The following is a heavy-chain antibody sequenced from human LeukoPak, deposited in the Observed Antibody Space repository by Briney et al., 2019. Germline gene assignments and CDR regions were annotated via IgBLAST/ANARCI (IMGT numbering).Heavy chain of an antibody. D-gene: IGHD3-22*01. CDR3: ATYTSYYYDSSGSFDY. CDR2: TSGGAGRT. J-gene: IGHJ4*02. CDR1: GFAFSSYD. V-gene: IGHV3-23*01. Sequence: GGTLRLSCAASGFAFSSYDMSWVRPAPGKGREWVSVTSGGAGRTYYADSVKGRPTISRDNSNITLYLQMNSLRADDTAVYYCATYTSYYYDSSGSFDYWGQGTLVTVSS.